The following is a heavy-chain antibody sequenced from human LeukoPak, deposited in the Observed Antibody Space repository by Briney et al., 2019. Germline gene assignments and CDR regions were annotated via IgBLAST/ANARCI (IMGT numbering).Heavy chain of an antibody. D-gene: IGHD3-16*01. CDR2: IYTSGST. Sequence: SETLSLTCAVYGGSFSGYYWSWIRQPPGKGLEWIGYIYTSGSTNYNPSLKSRVTISVDTSKNQFSLKLGSVTAADTAVYYCARSRDFGVDWFDPWGQGTLVTVSS. V-gene: IGHV4-4*09. J-gene: IGHJ5*02. CDR3: ARSRDFGVDWFDP. CDR1: GGSFSGYY.